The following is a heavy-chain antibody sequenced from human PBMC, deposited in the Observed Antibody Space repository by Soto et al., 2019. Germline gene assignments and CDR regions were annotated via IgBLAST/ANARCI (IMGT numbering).Heavy chain of an antibody. CDR1: GGSISTYY. CDR3: ARDRTAAGPSNWFDP. V-gene: IGHV4-4*07. Sequence: PSETLSLTCTVSGGSISTYYWSWIRQSAGKGLEWIGRIYPSGSANYNPSLKGRVTMSLDTSKNQFSLKVSSVTAADTAVYYCARDRTAAGPSNWFDPWGQGTLVTSPQ. D-gene: IGHD6-13*01. CDR2: IYPSGSA. J-gene: IGHJ5*02.